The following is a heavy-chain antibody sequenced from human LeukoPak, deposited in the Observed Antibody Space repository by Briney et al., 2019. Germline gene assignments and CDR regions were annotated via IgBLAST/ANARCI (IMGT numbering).Heavy chain of an antibody. Sequence: PSETLSLTCTVSGGSISSSSYYWGWIRQPPGKGLEWIGSIYYSGSTYYNPSLKSRVTISVDTSKNQFSLKVNSVTAADTAVYYCARLFWSGFVYFDYWGQGTLVTVSS. CDR3: ARLFWSGFVYFDY. D-gene: IGHD3-3*01. CDR1: GGSISSSSYY. V-gene: IGHV4-39*07. CDR2: IYYSGST. J-gene: IGHJ4*02.